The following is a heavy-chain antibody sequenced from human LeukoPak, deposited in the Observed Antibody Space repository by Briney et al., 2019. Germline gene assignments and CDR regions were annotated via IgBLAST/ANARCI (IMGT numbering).Heavy chain of an antibody. V-gene: IGHV3-23*01. D-gene: IGHD2-15*01. CDR3: AKQLGYCSDGSCYFPY. CDR2: ISATGGST. J-gene: IGHJ4*02. Sequence: GGSLRLSCAASGFAFTNYAMTWVRQGPGKGLEWVSGISATGGSTYYAGSVKGRFTISRDNSKSTLCLQMNSLRAEDTAVYYCAKQLGYCSDGSCYFPYWGQGTLVTVSS. CDR1: GFAFTNYA.